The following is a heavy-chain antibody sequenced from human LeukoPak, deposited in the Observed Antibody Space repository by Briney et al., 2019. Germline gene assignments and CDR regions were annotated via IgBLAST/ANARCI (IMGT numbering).Heavy chain of an antibody. D-gene: IGHD3-22*01. CDR2: INPNSGGT. J-gene: IGHJ4*02. V-gene: IGHV1-2*06. CDR3: ARALYDSSGYDY. CDR1: GYTFTGYY. Sequence: ASVKVSCKASGYTFTGYYMHWVRQAPGQGLEWMGRINPNSGGTNYAQKFQGRVTITRDTSISTAYMELSRLRSDDTAVYYCARALYDSSGYDYWGQGTLVTVSS.